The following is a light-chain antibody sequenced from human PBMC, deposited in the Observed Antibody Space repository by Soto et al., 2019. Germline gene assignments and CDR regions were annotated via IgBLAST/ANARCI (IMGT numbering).Light chain of an antibody. J-gene: IGLJ2*01. CDR1: SSNIGAGYD. CDR2: GNS. Sequence: QSVLTQPPSVSGAPGQRVTISCTGSSSNIGAGYDVHWYQQLPGTAPKLLIYGNSNRPSGVPDRFSGSKSGNTASLTISGLEAEDEAFYYCSSYRKTTFPHVVFGGGTQLTVL. V-gene: IGLV1-40*01. CDR3: SSYRKTTFPHVV.